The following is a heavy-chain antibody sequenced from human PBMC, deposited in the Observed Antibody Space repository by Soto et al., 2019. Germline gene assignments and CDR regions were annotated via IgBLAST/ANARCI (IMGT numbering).Heavy chain of an antibody. V-gene: IGHV3-74*01. D-gene: IGHD1-1*01. CDR2: INDYGTTI. CDR1: GFNLGSYW. J-gene: IGHJ4*02. CDR3: ARGGLEPLDY. Sequence: GGSLRLSCAASGFNLGSYWMHWVRQAPGKGLVWVSRINDYGTTINYAESVEGRFTISRDDAKSEVYLQMNNLRAEDTAVYYCARGGLEPLDYSGPGALVTVYS.